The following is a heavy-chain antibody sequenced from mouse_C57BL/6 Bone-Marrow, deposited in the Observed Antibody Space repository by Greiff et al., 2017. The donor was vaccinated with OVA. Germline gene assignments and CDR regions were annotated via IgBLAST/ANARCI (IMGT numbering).Heavy chain of an antibody. CDR1: GFTFSSYG. CDR2: ISSGGSYT. J-gene: IGHJ4*01. Sequence: EVKVVESGGDLVKPGGSLKLSCAASGFTFSSYGMSWVRQTPDKRLEWVATISSGGSYTYYPDSVKGRFTISRDNAKKPLSLQMSSLKTEDTAMYYWARHAGGGWLLYYAMDYWGQGTSVTVSS. CDR3: ARHAGGGWLLYYAMDY. V-gene: IGHV5-6*01. D-gene: IGHD2-3*01.